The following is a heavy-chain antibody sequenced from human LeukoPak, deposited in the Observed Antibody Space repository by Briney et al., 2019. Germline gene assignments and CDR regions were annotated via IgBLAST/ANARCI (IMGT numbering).Heavy chain of an antibody. CDR2: ISSSGSTM. J-gene: IGHJ6*02. CDR3: ARLGYCSSTSCSNYYYYGMDV. V-gene: IGHV3-11*01. D-gene: IGHD2-2*01. Sequence: GGSLRLSCAASGFTFSDYYMSWIRQAPGKGLEWVSYISSSGSTMYYADSVKGRFTISRDNAKNSLYLQMNSLRAEDTAVYYCARLGYCSSTSCSNYYYYGMDVWGQGTTVTVSS. CDR1: GFTFSDYY.